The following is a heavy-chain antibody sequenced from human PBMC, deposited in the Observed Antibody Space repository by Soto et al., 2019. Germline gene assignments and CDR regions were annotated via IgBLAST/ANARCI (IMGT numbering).Heavy chain of an antibody. CDR3: ARAQRSGFLVS. CDR1: GGSISSGDYY. D-gene: IGHD3-10*01. CDR2: IYYSGST. Sequence: QVQLQESCPGLVKPSQTLSLTCTVSGGSISSGDYYWSWIRQPSGKGLEWIGYIYYSGSTYYNPSLKSRVTISVDTSKNQFSLKLSSVTAADTAVYFCARAQRSGFLVSWGQGTLVTVSS. J-gene: IGHJ4*02. V-gene: IGHV4-30-4*01.